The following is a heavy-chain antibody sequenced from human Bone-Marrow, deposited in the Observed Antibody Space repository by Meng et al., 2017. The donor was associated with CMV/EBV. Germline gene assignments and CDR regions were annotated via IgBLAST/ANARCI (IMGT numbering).Heavy chain of an antibody. D-gene: IGHD2-2*01. V-gene: IGHV4-30-4*08. Sequence: LRLSCTVSGGSISSGDYYWSWIRQPPGKGLEWIGYIYYSGSTYYNPSLKSRVTISVDTSKNQFSLKLSSVTATDTAVYYCARDRGSTSYNWFDSWSQGTLVTVSS. CDR2: IYYSGST. CDR1: GGSISSGDYY. CDR3: ARDRGSTSYNWFDS. J-gene: IGHJ5*01.